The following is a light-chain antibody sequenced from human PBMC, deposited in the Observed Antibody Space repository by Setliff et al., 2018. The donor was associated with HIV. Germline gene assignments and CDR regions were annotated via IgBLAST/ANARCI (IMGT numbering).Light chain of an antibody. J-gene: IGLJ3*02. CDR1: SGPVSTRYY. CDR3: VLYMGSGISV. CDR2: STN. Sequence: QTVVSQEPSFAVSPGGTVTLTCGLSSGPVSTRYYPSWYQQTPGQAPRTLIYSTNTRSSGVPNRFSGSTLGNKAALTITGAQADDESDYYCVLYMGSGISVFGGGTK. V-gene: IGLV8-61*01.